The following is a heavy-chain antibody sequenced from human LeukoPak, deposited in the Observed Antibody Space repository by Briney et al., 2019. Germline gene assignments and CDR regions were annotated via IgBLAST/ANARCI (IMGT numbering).Heavy chain of an antibody. Sequence: GGSLRLSCAASGFTSSNSAMSWVRQAPGKGLEWVSTLSGSGITTYYADSVKGRFTISRDNSRNTLFLQMNSLRAEDTAVYYCAKAVLRFLEWSYFDCWGQGTLVTVSS. CDR1: GFTSSNSA. D-gene: IGHD3-3*01. J-gene: IGHJ4*02. CDR3: AKAVLRFLEWSYFDC. CDR2: LSGSGITT. V-gene: IGHV3-23*01.